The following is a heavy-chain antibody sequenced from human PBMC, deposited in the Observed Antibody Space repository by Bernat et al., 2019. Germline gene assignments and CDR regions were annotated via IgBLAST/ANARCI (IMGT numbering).Heavy chain of an antibody. V-gene: IGHV5-10-1*01. Sequence: HVTISADKSISTAYLQWSSLKASDTAMYYCARRSSQASWAFDIWGQGTMVTVSS. J-gene: IGHJ3*02. CDR3: ARRSSQASWAFDI.